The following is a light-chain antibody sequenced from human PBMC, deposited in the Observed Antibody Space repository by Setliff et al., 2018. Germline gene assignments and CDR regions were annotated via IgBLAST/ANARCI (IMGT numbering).Light chain of an antibody. Sequence: QSALTQPASVSGSPGQSITISCTGTSSDVGGYNYVSWYQHHPGKAPKLMVYDVSERPSGVSNRFSGSKSGNTASLTISGLQAEDEADYYCCSYSSSNTRVIFGGGTKVTVL. CDR3: CSYSSSNTRVI. J-gene: IGLJ2*01. V-gene: IGLV2-14*03. CDR2: DVS. CDR1: SSDVGGYNY.